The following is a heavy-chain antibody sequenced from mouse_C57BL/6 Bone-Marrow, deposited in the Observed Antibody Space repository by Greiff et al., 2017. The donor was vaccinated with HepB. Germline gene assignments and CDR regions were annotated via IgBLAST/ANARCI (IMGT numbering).Heavy chain of an antibody. D-gene: IGHD1-1*01. J-gene: IGHJ3*01. CDR3: ARTNTTVVATRFAY. V-gene: IGHV2-2*01. Sequence: QVQLQQSGPGLVQPSQSLSITCTVSGFSFTSYGVHWVRQSPGKGLEWLGVIWSGGSTDYNAAFISRLSISKDNSKSQVFFKMNSLQADDTAIYYCARTNTTVVATRFAYWGQGTLVTVSA. CDR2: IWSGGST. CDR1: GFSFTSYG.